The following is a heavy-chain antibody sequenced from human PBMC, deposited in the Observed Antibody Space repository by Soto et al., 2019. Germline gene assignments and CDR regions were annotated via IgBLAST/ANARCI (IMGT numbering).Heavy chain of an antibody. CDR2: IIPIFGTA. D-gene: IGHD5-12*01. V-gene: IGHV1-69*13. CDR1: GGTFSSYA. Sequence: SVKVSCKASGGTFSSYAISWVRQAPGQGLEWMGGIIPIFGTANYAQKFQGRVTITADESTSTAYMELSSLRSEDTAVYYCARDTVEMATIHDYYYYYGMDVWGQGTTVTVSS. CDR3: ARDTVEMATIHDYYYYYGMDV. J-gene: IGHJ6*02.